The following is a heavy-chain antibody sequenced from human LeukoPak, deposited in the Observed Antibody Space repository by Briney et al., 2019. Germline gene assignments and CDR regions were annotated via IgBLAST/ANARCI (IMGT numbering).Heavy chain of an antibody. CDR1: GFNFNNYY. CDR3: ARRYCSSTSCYFNYYYYYMDV. V-gene: IGHV4-38-2*01. CDR2: IYYSGST. D-gene: IGHD2-2*01. Sequence: GSLRLSCAASGFNFNNYYMSWIRQAPGKGLEWIGSIYYSGSTYYNPSLKSRVTISVDTSKNQFSLKLSSVTAADTAVYYCARRYCSSTSCYFNYYYYYMDVWGKGTTVTVSS. J-gene: IGHJ6*03.